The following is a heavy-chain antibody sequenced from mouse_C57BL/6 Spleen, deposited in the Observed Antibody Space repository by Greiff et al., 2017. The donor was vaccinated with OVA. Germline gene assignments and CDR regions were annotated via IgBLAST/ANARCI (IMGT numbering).Heavy chain of an antibody. D-gene: IGHD1-1*01. Sequence: EVKLMESGGGLVQSGRSLRLSCATSGFTFSDFYMEWVRQAPGKGLEWIAASRNKANDYTTEYSASVKGRFIVSRDTSQSNLYLQMNALRAEDTAIYYCARDAEGYYYYGSSYGWFAYWGQGTLVTVSA. CDR2: SRNKANDYTT. CDR3: ARDAEGYYYYGSSYGWFAY. J-gene: IGHJ3*01. CDR1: GFTFSDFY. V-gene: IGHV7-1*01.